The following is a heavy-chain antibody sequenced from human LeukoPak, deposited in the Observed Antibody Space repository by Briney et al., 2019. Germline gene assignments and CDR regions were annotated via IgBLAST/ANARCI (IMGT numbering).Heavy chain of an antibody. V-gene: IGHV1-69*05. Sequence: ASVKVSCKASGGTFSSYAISWVRQAPGQGLEWMGGIIPIFGTANYAQKFQGRVTMTRDTSISTAYMELSRLRSDDTAVYYCAREIGDYVWGSYRPYYFDYWGQGTLVTVSS. CDR2: IIPIFGTA. D-gene: IGHD3-16*02. CDR3: AREIGDYVWGSYRPYYFDY. CDR1: GGTFSSYA. J-gene: IGHJ4*02.